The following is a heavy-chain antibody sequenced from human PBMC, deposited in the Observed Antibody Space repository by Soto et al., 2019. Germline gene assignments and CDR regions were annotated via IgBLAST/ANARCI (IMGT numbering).Heavy chain of an antibody. CDR2: ITDSGGIT. Sequence: EVQLLESGGGLVQPGGSLRLSCAASGFTFRSYAMTWVRQAPGKGLDWGAAITDSGGITHYADSVKGRFTISRDNSKNTMYLQMSSLRAEDTAVYYCTLYCSGVTCSGHWGQGTLVTVSS. CDR1: GFTFRSYA. V-gene: IGHV3-23*01. J-gene: IGHJ4*02. D-gene: IGHD2-15*01. CDR3: TLYCSGVTCSGH.